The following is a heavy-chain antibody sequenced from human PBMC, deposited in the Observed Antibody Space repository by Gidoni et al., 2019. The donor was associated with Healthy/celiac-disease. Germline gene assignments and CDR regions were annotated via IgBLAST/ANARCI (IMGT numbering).Heavy chain of an antibody. J-gene: IGHJ4*02. V-gene: IGHV3-23*01. D-gene: IGHD4-17*01. Sequence: EVQLLESGGGLVQPGGSLRLSCAASGFTFSRYAMSWVRQAPGKGLECVSAISGSGGSTYYADSVKGRFTISRDNSKNTLYLQMNSLRAEDTAVYYCAKDRGTTVTMYYFDYWGQGTLVTVSS. CDR3: AKDRGTTVTMYYFDY. CDR1: GFTFSRYA. CDR2: ISGSGGST.